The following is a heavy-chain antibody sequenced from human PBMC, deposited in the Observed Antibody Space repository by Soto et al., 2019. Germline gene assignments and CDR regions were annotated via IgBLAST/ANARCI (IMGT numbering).Heavy chain of an antibody. CDR3: ARQVYDSSGYPTFDY. V-gene: IGHV4-39*01. Sequence: SETLSLTCTVSGGSITSSSYYWGWIRQPPGKGLEWIGTIYYSGSTNYNPSLKSRVTISVDTSKNQFSLKLSSVTAADTAVYYCARQVYDSSGYPTFDYWGQGTLVTVS. J-gene: IGHJ4*02. D-gene: IGHD3-22*01. CDR1: GGSITSSSYY. CDR2: IYYSGST.